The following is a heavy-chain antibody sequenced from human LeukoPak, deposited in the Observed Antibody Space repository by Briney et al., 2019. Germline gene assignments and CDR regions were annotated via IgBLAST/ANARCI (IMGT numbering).Heavy chain of an antibody. D-gene: IGHD6-6*01. CDR2: IKQDGSEK. CDR1: GFTVSSYW. V-gene: IGHV3-7*01. J-gene: IGHJ4*02. CDR3: ARDSGGDSSSSTDY. Sequence: GGSLRLSCAAAGFTVSSYWMSWVRQAAGEGREWVANIKQDGSEKYYVDSGKGRFTIARDNAKNSLYLQMNSLRAEDTAVYYCARDSGGDSSSSTDYWGQGPLVTVSS.